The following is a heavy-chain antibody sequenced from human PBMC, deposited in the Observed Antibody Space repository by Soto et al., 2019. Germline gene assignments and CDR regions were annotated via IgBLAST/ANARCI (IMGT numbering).Heavy chain of an antibody. Sequence: GGSLRLSCAASGFTFSDYSLTWLRQAPGKGLEWVSYISSGSSTIYYADSVKGRFTTSRDKAKNSLYLQMNSLRDEDTAVYYCARGGSSSDNGMDVWGQGTTVTVSS. D-gene: IGHD6-6*01. V-gene: IGHV3-48*02. CDR2: ISSGSSTI. J-gene: IGHJ6*02. CDR3: ARGGSSSDNGMDV. CDR1: GFTFSDYS.